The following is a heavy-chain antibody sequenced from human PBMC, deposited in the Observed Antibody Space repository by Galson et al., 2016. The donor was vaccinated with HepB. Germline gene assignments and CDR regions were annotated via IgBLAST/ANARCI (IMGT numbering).Heavy chain of an antibody. D-gene: IGHD5-24*01. CDR3: ARLPRDGYNHFFDY. CDR1: GFSFTSYE. CDR2: ISSSGDTI. V-gene: IGHV3-48*03. J-gene: IGHJ4*02. Sequence: SLRLSCAASGFSFTSYEMNWVRQAPGKGLEWVSYISSSGDTIYYADSVKGRFTISRDNAKNSLYLQVNSLRAEDTAVYYCARLPRDGYNHFFDYWGQGTLVTVSS.